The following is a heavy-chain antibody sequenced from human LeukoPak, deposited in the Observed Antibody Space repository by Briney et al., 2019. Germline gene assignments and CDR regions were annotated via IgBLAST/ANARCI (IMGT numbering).Heavy chain of an antibody. CDR3: ASLYRGYCSSTSCYETDY. Sequence: SETLSLTCTVSGGSISSYYWSWIRQPAGKGLEWIGRIYTSGSTNYNPSLKSRVTISVDTSKNQFSLKLSSVTAADTAVYYCASLYRGYCSSTSCYETDYWGQGTLVTVSS. CDR2: IYTSGST. D-gene: IGHD2-2*01. J-gene: IGHJ4*02. CDR1: GGSISSYY. V-gene: IGHV4-4*07.